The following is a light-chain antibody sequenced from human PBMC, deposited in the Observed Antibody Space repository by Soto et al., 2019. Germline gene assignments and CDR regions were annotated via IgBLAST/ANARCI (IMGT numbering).Light chain of an antibody. V-gene: IGKV1-5*01. Sequence: DIQMTQSPSSLSASVGDRVTITCRASQSIRNFLNWYQQKPGKAPKVLIYDASSLESGVPSRFSGSGSGTEFTLTISSLQPDDFATYYCQQYNSYPWTFGQGTKVDIK. J-gene: IGKJ1*01. CDR2: DAS. CDR1: QSIRNF. CDR3: QQYNSYPWT.